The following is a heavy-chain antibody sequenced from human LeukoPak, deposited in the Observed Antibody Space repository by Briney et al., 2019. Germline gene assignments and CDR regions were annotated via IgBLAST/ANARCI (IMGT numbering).Heavy chain of an antibody. V-gene: IGHV3-30-3*01. CDR1: GLAFSTYA. Sequence: ERSLRLSCAASGLAFSTYAMHWVRQAPDKGLEWMAVISYDGTNKYYSDSVKGRFTISRDNSKNTLYLQMNSLRAEDTAVYYCARDLWGANSYWGQGSLVTVSS. CDR3: ARDLWGANSY. CDR2: ISYDGTNK. D-gene: IGHD2/OR15-2a*01. J-gene: IGHJ4*02.